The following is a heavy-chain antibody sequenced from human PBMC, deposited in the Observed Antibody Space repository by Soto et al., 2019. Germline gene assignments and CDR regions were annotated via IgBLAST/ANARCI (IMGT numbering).Heavy chain of an antibody. CDR3: ARNYYDSSDRDSLDF. CDR1: RYTFNSYY. V-gene: IGHV1-2*02. Sequence: ASATVSSKDSRYTFNSYYIYWVRHAPGQGLEWMGWINPITGGTNHAPKFQGRVTMTRDTSITTAYMELSRLRSDDTAVYYCARNYYDSSDRDSLDFWGQGTPVTVSA. J-gene: IGHJ4*02. D-gene: IGHD3-22*01. CDR2: INPITGGT.